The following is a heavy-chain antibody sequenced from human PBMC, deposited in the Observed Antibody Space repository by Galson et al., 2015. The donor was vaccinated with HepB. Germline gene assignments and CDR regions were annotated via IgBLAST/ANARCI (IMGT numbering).Heavy chain of an antibody. V-gene: IGHV3-48*01. Sequence: SLRLSCAASGFTLSSYSMNWVRQAPGKGLEWVPYISSSSTTINYADSLKGRFTISRDNAKNSLYLQMNSLRAEDTAVYYCARGLLGISNYWGQGTLVTVSS. D-gene: IGHD2/OR15-2a*01. CDR2: ISSSSTTI. J-gene: IGHJ4*02. CDR1: GFTLSSYS. CDR3: ARGLLGISNY.